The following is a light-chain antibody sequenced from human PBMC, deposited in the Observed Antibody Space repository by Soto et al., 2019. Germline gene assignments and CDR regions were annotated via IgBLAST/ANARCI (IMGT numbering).Light chain of an antibody. J-gene: IGKJ4*01. CDR2: GAS. CDR3: QQYGSSRALT. Sequence: ESVLTQSPGTLSLSPGERATLSCRASQSVSSSYLAWYQQKPGQAPRLLIYGASSRATGIPDRFSGSGSGTDFTLTISRLEPEDFAVYYCQQYGSSRALTFGGGTKV. V-gene: IGKV3-20*01. CDR1: QSVSSSY.